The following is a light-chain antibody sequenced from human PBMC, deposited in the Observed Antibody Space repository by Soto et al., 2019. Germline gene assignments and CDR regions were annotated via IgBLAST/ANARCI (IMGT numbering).Light chain of an antibody. CDR2: DAS. Sequence: DIQMTQSPSSLSASVGDRVTITCQASQDIDNYLNWYQQKPGKAPKLLINDASNLETGVPSRFSGSGSETDFTFTISSLQPEDIATYYCQQYDNLPTFGQGTKLEIK. CDR3: QQYDNLPT. J-gene: IGKJ2*01. V-gene: IGKV1-33*01. CDR1: QDIDNY.